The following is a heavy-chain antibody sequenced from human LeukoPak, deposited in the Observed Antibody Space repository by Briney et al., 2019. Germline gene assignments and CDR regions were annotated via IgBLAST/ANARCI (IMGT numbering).Heavy chain of an antibody. CDR2: ISGSGGST. V-gene: IGHV3-23*01. D-gene: IGHD3-3*01. CDR1: GFTFSSYA. Sequence: GGSLRLSCAASGFTFSSYAMSWVRQAPGKGLGWVSAISGSGGSTYYADSVKGRFTISRDNSKNTLYLQMNSLRAEDTAVYYCAKGTHHYDFWSGYYFDYWGQGTLLTVSS. CDR3: AKGTHHYDFWSGYYFDY. J-gene: IGHJ4*02.